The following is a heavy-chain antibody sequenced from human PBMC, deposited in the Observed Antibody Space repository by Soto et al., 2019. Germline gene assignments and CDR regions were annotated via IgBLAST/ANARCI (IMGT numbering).Heavy chain of an antibody. Sequence: QVQMVDSGGGVVQPGRSLRLSCAASGFTFSLYGMHWFRQAPGKGMEWGAVIWYDGSNNFYADSVKGRFTISRDNSKNTLYLQMNSLREEDTAVYYCARGLRGISFYGMDVWVQGATVIVSS. J-gene: IGHJ6*01. CDR2: IWYDGSNN. V-gene: IGHV3-33*01. CDR1: GFTFSLYG. D-gene: IGHD3-16*01. CDR3: ARGLRGISFYGMDV.